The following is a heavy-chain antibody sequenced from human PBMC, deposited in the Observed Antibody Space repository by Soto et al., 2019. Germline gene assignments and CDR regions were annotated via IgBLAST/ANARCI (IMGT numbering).Heavy chain of an antibody. D-gene: IGHD1-26*01. CDR1: GGSISSYY. V-gene: IGHV4-59*12. Sequence: PSETLSLTCTVSGGSISSYYWSWIRQPPGKGLEWIGDIYYSGSTNYNPSLKSRVTISVDTSKNQFSLKLSSVTAADTAVYYCARVGWELAAEYFQHWGQGTLVTVSS. J-gene: IGHJ1*01. CDR2: IYYSGST. CDR3: ARVGWELAAEYFQH.